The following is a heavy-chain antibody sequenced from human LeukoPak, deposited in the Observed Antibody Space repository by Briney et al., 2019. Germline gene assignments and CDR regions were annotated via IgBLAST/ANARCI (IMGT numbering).Heavy chain of an antibody. V-gene: IGHV4-59*01. D-gene: IGHD5-12*01. CDR1: GGSISNYY. Sequence: SETLSLTCTVSGGSISNYYWSWIRQPPGKGLEWIGYIYHSGSTNYNPSLKSRVTISVDTSKNQFSLKLSSVTAADTAVYYCARDGYSGNDGLWGQGTLVTVSS. CDR2: IYHSGST. J-gene: IGHJ4*02. CDR3: ARDGYSGNDGL.